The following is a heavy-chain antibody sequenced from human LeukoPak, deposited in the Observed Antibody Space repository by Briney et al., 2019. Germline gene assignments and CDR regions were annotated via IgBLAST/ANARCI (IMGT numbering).Heavy chain of an antibody. V-gene: IGHV1-69*13. J-gene: IGHJ6*02. CDR1: GGTFSSYA. CDR3: ARLPLRSIAVGYYGMDV. Sequence: SVKVSCKASGGTFSSYAISWVRQAPGQGLEWMGGIIPIFGTANYAQKFQGRVTITADEFTSTAYMELSSLRSEDTAVYYCARLPLRSIAVGYYGMDVWGQGTTVTVSS. CDR2: IIPIFGTA. D-gene: IGHD6-6*01.